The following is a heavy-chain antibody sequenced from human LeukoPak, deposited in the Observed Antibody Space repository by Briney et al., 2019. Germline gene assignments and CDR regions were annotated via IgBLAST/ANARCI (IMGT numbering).Heavy chain of an antibody. Sequence: PGGSLRLSCAASGFTFSSYSMNWVRQAPGKGLEWVSYISSSSSTIYYADSVKGRFTISRDNAKNSLYLQMNSLRAEDTAVYYCARSSYSSSWSEDYWGQGTLVTVSS. D-gene: IGHD6-13*01. CDR2: ISSSSSTI. CDR3: ARSSYSSSWSEDY. J-gene: IGHJ4*02. CDR1: GFTFSSYS. V-gene: IGHV3-48*01.